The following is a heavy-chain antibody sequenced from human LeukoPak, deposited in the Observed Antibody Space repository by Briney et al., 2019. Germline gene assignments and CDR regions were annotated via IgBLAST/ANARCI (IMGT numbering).Heavy chain of an antibody. CDR2: IFYTGST. CDR3: ASFSGISRFEY. V-gene: IGHV4-59*01. CDR1: GVSISSYY. J-gene: IGHJ4*02. D-gene: IGHD1-26*01. Sequence: SETLSLTCTVSGVSISSYYWSWIRQPPGKGLELIGYIFYTGSTNYNPSLKSRVTISVDTSKNQFSLKLSSVTAADTALYYCASFSGISRFEYWGQGTLVTVSS.